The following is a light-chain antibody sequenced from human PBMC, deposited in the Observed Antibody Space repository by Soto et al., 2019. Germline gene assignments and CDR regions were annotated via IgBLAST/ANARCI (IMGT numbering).Light chain of an antibody. Sequence: IVLTQSPATLSLSPVERATLSFRASPSVTNYLAWYQQKPGQPPRLLIYGAFNRAAGIPARFSGSGSGTDFTLTISSLETEDSAVYYCQQRNICHTVTFGQGTRLEIK. V-gene: IGKV3D-11*02. J-gene: IGKJ5*01. CDR3: QQRNICHTVT. CDR1: PSVTNY. CDR2: GAF.